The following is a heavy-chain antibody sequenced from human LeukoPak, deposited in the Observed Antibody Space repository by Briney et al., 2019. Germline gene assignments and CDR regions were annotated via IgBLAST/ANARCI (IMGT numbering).Heavy chain of an antibody. Sequence: RGSLRLSCAASGFTFSSYAMSWVRQAPGKGLEWVSAISGSGGSTYYADSVKGRFTISRDNSKNTLYLQMNSLRAEDTAVYYCAKGGELWSDYFDYWGQGTLVTVSS. CDR1: GFTFSSYA. V-gene: IGHV3-23*01. D-gene: IGHD3-16*01. CDR2: ISGSGGST. J-gene: IGHJ4*02. CDR3: AKGGELWSDYFDY.